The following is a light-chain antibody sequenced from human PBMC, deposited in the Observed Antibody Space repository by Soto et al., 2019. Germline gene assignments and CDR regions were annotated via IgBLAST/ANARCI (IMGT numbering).Light chain of an antibody. CDR2: EVT. J-gene: IGLJ3*02. CDR1: SSDVGSYNV. V-gene: IGLV2-23*02. Sequence: QSVLTQPASESGSPGQSINISCTGTSSDVGSYNVVSWYQQHPGKAPKLMIYEVTKRPSGISNRFSGSKSGNTASLTISGLQAEYEADYYCCSYGSSNILVFGGGTKLTVL. CDR3: CSYGSSNILV.